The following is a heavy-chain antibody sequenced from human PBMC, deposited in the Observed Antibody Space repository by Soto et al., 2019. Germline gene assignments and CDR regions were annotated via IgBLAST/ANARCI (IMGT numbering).Heavy chain of an antibody. D-gene: IGHD6-19*01. CDR2: IKQDGSEK. CDR3: ARPPLAVADYYYYYMDV. Sequence: GGSLRLSCAAFGFTFSSFWMSWVRQAPGKGLEWVANIKQDGSEKYYVDSVKGRFTISRDNAKSSLYLQMNSLRAEDTAVYYCARPPLAVADYYYYYMDVWAKGPTVTGSS. J-gene: IGHJ6*03. CDR1: GFTFSSFW. V-gene: IGHV3-7*01.